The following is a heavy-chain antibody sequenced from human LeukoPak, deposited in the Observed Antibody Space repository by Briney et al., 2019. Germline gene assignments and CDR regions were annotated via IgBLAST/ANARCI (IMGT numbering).Heavy chain of an antibody. V-gene: IGHV4-59*01. D-gene: IGHD4-17*01. J-gene: IGHJ4*02. Sequence: SETLSLTCTVSGDSISGYYWTWMRQPPGKGLEWIGYIYSSGSTKYNPSLESRVTISIDTSKNQFSLKLSSVTAADTAVYYFARLRNYCDYWGQGTLVTVSS. CDR1: GDSISGYY. CDR3: ARLRNYCDY. CDR2: IYSSGST.